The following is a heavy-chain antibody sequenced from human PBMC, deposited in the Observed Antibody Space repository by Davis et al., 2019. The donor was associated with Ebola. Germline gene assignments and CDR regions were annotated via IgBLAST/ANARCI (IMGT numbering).Heavy chain of an antibody. CDR1: GYPFTKYY. CDR3: ARHSGGLDF. V-gene: IGHV5-51*01. CDR2: IYPGASDI. Sequence: GESLKISCQGFGYPFTKYYISWVRQMPGKGLEWTGIIYPGASDIRYGPSFQGQVTFSADTSINTAYLQWSSLKASDTAMYYCARHSGGLDFWGQGTTVTVSS. J-gene: IGHJ6*02.